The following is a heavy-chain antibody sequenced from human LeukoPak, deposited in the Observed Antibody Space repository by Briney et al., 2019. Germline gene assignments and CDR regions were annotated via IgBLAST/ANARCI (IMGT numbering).Heavy chain of an antibody. V-gene: IGHV3-23*01. CDR3: ARGGSYLSAFDI. CDR2: ISGSGGST. D-gene: IGHD1-26*01. J-gene: IGHJ3*02. Sequence: GGSLRLSCAASGFTFSSYGMHWVRQAPGKGLEWVSAISGSGGSTYYADSVKGRFTISRDNSKNTLYLQMNSLRAEDTAVYYCARGGSYLSAFDIWGQGTMVTVS. CDR1: GFTFSSYG.